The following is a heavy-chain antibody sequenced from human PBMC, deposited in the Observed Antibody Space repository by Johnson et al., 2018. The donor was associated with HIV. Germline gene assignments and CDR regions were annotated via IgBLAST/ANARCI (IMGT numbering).Heavy chain of an antibody. CDR1: GFTFSAYA. CDR2: VSYDGSNQ. D-gene: IGHD6-6*01. J-gene: IGHJ3*02. CDR3: ARDPTWTDSSCSGAFDI. V-gene: IGHV3-30*04. Sequence: QVQLVESWGGVVHPEWSLRLSCAASGFTFSAYAMYWVRQAPGKGLEWVAVVSYDGSNQYYADSVKGRFTISRDNSKKTLYLQMNSLRAEDTAVYYCARDPTWTDSSCSGAFDIWGQGTMVTVSS.